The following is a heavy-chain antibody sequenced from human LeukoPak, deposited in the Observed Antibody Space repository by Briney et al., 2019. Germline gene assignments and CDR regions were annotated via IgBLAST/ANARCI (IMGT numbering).Heavy chain of an antibody. CDR3: TKDQNGYNYGPFDY. CDR2: ISFDGSKK. CDR1: GFTFSSYG. J-gene: IGHJ4*02. V-gene: IGHV3-30*18. D-gene: IGHD5-18*01. Sequence: GTSLRLSCGASGFTFSSYGMHWVRQAPGKGPEWVAHISFDGSKKYYADSVKGRFTISRDNSKNTLYLQMNSLRAEDTALFYCTKDQNGYNYGPFDYWGQGTLVTVSS.